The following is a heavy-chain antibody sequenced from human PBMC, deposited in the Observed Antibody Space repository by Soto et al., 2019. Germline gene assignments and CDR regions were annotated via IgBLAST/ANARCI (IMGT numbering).Heavy chain of an antibody. J-gene: IGHJ4*02. V-gene: IGHV3-30*18. CDR1: GFTFSSYG. CDR2: ISYDGSNK. CDR3: AKDLLYGRIYY. Sequence: GGSLRLSCAASGFTFSSYGMHWVRQAPGKGLEWVAVISYDGSNKYYADSVKGRFTISRDNSKNTLYLQMNSLRAEDTAVYYCAKDLLYGRIYYWGQGTLVTVSS. D-gene: IGHD3-10*01.